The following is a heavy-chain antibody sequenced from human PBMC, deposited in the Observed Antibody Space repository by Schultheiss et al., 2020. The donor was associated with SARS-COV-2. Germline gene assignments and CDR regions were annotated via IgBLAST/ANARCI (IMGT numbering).Heavy chain of an antibody. Sequence: GSLRLSCAVYGGSFSGYYWSWIRQPPGKGLEWIGYIYYSGSTNYNPSLKSRVTISVDTSKNQFSLKLSSVTAADTAVYYCARDGDYYDYYYYGMDVWGQGTTVTVSS. V-gene: IGHV4-34*01. J-gene: IGHJ6*02. D-gene: IGHD2-21*02. CDR2: IYYSGST. CDR3: ARDGDYYDYYYYGMDV. CDR1: GGSFSGYY.